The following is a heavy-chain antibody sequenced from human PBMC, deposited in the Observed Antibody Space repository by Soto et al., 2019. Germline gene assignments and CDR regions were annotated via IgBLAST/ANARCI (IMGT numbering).Heavy chain of an antibody. CDR1: GFSFSSFA. J-gene: IGHJ4*02. Sequence: QVQLVESGGGVVQPGKSLRLSCAASGFSFSSFAMHWVRQAPGKGLEWVALITYNGNKEFYADSVKGRFTISRDNSKNTLDLQMNSLRREDTALYLCAREESIEYGSTWFQPGYWGQGDLVTVSS. V-gene: IGHV3-30*01. CDR3: AREESIEYGSTWFQPGY. CDR2: ITYNGNKE. D-gene: IGHD6-6*01.